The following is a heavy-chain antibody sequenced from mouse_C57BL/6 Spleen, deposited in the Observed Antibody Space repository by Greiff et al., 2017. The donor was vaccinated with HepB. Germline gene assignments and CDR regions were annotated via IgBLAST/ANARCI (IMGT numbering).Heavy chain of an antibody. CDR3: TKRFITTVVEDY. J-gene: IGHJ2*01. CDR2: IDPETGGT. D-gene: IGHD1-1*01. V-gene: IGHV1-15*01. CDR1: GYTFTDYE. Sequence: QVQLKQSGAELVRPGASVTLSCKASGYTFTDYEMHWVKQTPVHGLEWIGAIDPETGGTAYNQKFKGKAILTADKSSSTAYMELRSLTSEDSAVYYCTKRFITTVVEDYWGQGTTLTVSS.